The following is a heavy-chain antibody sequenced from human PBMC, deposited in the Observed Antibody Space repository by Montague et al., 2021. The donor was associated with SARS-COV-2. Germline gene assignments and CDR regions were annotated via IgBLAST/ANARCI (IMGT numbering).Heavy chain of an antibody. V-gene: IGHV4-31*03. Sequence: TLSLTCTVSGDSISSGGYFWSWIRQHPEKGLECIGYIYYSGSTYYXPSFRSRVSISMDTSENQFSLKMNSVTAADTAVYYCAGSGRLGSSNPFEYWGQGALVTVSS. CDR2: IYYSGST. J-gene: IGHJ4*02. CDR1: GDSISSGGYF. CDR3: AGSGRLGSSNPFEY. D-gene: IGHD4-11*01.